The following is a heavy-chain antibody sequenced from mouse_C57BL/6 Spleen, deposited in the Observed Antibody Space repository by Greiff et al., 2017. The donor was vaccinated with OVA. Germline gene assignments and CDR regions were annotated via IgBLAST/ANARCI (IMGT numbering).Heavy chain of an antibody. J-gene: IGHJ2*01. CDR3: AYYDVYFDY. Sequence: EVKLMESGAELVRPGASVKLSCTASGFNIKDYYMHWVKQRPEQGLEWIGRIDPEDGDTEYAPQFQGKATMTADTSSNTAYLQLSRLTSEDTALYYCAYYDVYFDYWGQGTTLTVSS. V-gene: IGHV14-1*01. CDR2: IDPEDGDT. D-gene: IGHD2-4*01. CDR1: GFNIKDYY.